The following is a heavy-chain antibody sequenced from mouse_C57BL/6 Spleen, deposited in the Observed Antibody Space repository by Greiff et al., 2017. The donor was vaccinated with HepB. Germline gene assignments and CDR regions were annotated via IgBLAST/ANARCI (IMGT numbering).Heavy chain of an antibody. V-gene: IGHV5-17*01. CDR2: ISSGSSTI. CDR3: ARSGYYGGLVDY. CDR1: GFTFSDYG. Sequence: EVKVVESGGGLVKPGGSLKLSCAASGFTFSDYGMHWVRQAPEKGLKWVAYISSGSSTIYYADTVKGRFTISRDNAKNTLFLQMTSLRSEDTAMYYCARSGYYGGLVDYWGQGTTLTVSS. D-gene: IGHD2-3*01. J-gene: IGHJ2*01.